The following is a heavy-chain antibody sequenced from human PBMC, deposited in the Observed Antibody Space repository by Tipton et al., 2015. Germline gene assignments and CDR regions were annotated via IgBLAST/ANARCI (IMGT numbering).Heavy chain of an antibody. D-gene: IGHD3-3*01. CDR2: ISDSGGSP. CDR1: GFTFSSYV. Sequence: SLRLSCAASGFTFSSYVMAWVRQTPGKALEWVSVISDSGGSPYYADSVKGRFSISRDNSKNTLYLRMNSLRAEDTAREDWAKEEGEYSFWSGYYQGAVDAWGQGTLVTVSS. J-gene: IGHJ5*02. CDR3: AKEEGEYSFWSGYYQGAVDA. V-gene: IGHV3-23*01.